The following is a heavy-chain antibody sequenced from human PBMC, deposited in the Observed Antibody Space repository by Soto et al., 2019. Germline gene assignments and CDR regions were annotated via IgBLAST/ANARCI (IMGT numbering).Heavy chain of an antibody. J-gene: IGHJ5*02. CDR3: ARDYYDSSGSHYFDP. CDR2: IMPIFGTA. CDR1: GGTFSSYA. D-gene: IGHD3-22*01. Sequence: QVQLVQSGAEVKKPGSSVRVSCKASGGTFSSYAITWVRQAPGQGLEWMGGIMPIFGTANYAQKFQGRVTITADESTNTAYMELSSLRSQDTAVYYCARDYYDSSGSHYFDPWGQGTLVTVSS. V-gene: IGHV1-69*01.